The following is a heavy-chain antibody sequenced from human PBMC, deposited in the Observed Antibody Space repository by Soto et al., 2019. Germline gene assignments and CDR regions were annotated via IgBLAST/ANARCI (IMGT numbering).Heavy chain of an antibody. Sequence: GGSLRLSCAASGFTFSTYWMTWVRQGPGKGLEWVANIDEDGSERQYVDSVKGRFTISRDNARNSLFLAMNSLRDEDTAVYYCARGGRTVVTYWGQGTVVTVSS. V-gene: IGHV3-7*01. J-gene: IGHJ4*02. CDR1: GFTFSTYW. D-gene: IGHD2-21*02. CDR3: ARGGRTVVTY. CDR2: IDEDGSER.